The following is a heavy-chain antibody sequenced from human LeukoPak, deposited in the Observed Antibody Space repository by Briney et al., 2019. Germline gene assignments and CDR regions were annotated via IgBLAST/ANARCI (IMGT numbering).Heavy chain of an antibody. V-gene: IGHV4-59*08. CDR2: IYYSGST. D-gene: IGHD3-3*01. J-gene: IGHJ6*02. CDR3: ARHFPYDFWSGYNPTAEYGMGV. CDR1: GGSISSYY. Sequence: SETLSLTCTVSGGSISSYYWSWIRQPPGKGLEWIGYIYYSGSTNYNPSLKSRVTISVDTSKNLFSLKLSSVAAADTAVYYCARHFPYDFWSGYNPTAEYGMGVWGQGTTVTVSS.